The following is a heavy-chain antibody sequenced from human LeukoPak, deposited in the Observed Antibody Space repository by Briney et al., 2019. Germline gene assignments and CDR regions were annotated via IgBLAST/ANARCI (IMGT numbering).Heavy chain of an antibody. CDR1: GYTFTSDG. J-gene: IGHJ4*02. D-gene: IGHD1-26*01. CDR2: ISAYNGNT. CDR3: ARDGLMISGSYPYFDY. Sequence: GASVKVSCKASGYTFTSDGISWVRQAPGQGLEWMGWISAYNGNTNYAQKLQGRVTMTTDTSTSTAYMELRSLRSDDTAVYYCARDGLMISGSYPYFDYWGQGTLVTVSS. V-gene: IGHV1-18*01.